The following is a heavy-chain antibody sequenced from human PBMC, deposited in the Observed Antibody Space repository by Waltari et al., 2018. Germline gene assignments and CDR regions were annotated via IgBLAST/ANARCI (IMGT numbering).Heavy chain of an antibody. V-gene: IGHV4-59*01. CDR2: IYYTGST. Sequence: QVQLQESGPRLLKPSETLSLICTVSGGSLRGFYWSWVRQPPGKGLDWIGYIYYTGSTNFNPSLKSRVTMSVDTSKNQFSLKLSSVTAADTAFYYCARGGGGDWEWFDPWGQGTLVTVSS. CDR3: ARGGGGDWEWFDP. D-gene: IGHD2-21*02. J-gene: IGHJ5*02. CDR1: GGSLRGFY.